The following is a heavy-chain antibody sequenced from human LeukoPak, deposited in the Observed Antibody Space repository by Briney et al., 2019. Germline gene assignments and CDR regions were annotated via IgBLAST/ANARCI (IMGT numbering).Heavy chain of an antibody. D-gene: IGHD3-22*01. CDR1: GFTFSSYA. V-gene: IGHV3-30-3*01. CDR3: ARGVVRDYYDSSGYQTDHY. J-gene: IGHJ4*02. CDR2: ISYDGSNK. Sequence: PGGSLRLSCAASGFTFSSYAMHWVRQAPGKGLEWVAVISYDGSNKYYADSVKGRFTISRDNSKNTLYLQMNSLRAEDTAVYYYARGVVRDYYDSSGYQTDHYWGQGTLVTVSS.